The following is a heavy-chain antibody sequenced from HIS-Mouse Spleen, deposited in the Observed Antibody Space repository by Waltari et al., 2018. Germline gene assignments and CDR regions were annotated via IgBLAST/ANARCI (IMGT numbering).Heavy chain of an antibody. CDR2: IIPILDIA. Sequence: QVQLVQSGAEVKKPGSSVKVSCKASGVPFSSYATSRVRQAPGQGLEWTGRIIPILDIANYAQKFQGRVTITADKSTSTAYMELSSLRSEDTAVYYCARVLSGGSYFDYWGQGTLVTVSS. V-gene: IGHV1-69*04. J-gene: IGHJ4*02. CDR1: GVPFSSYA. D-gene: IGHD1-26*01. CDR3: ARVLSGGSYFDY.